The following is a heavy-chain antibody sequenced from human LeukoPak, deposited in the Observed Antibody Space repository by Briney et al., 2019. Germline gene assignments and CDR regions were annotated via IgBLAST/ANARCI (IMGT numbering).Heavy chain of an antibody. CDR1: GDSVSSNSAA. CDR3: ARDNVGATHYYYYYGMDV. D-gene: IGHD1-26*01. CDR2: TYYRSKWYN. V-gene: IGHV6-1*01. Sequence: SQTLSLTCAISGDSVSSNSAARNWIRQSPSRGLEWLGRTYYRSKWYNDYAVSVKSRITINPDTSKNQFSLQLNSVTPEDTAVYYCARDNVGATHYYYYYGMDVWGQGTTVTVSS. J-gene: IGHJ6*02.